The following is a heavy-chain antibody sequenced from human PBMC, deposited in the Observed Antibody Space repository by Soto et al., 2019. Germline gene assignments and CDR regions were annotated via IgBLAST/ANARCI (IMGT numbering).Heavy chain of an antibody. CDR2: IDPSDSYT. D-gene: IGHD2-2*01. Sequence: YNFTSYWIYWVRQMPGKGLEWMGRIDPSDSYTNYSPSFQGHVTISADKAINTAYLQWSSLKASDTAMYYCARRKYCSTSSCYADYYYGMDVWGQGTTVTVSS. CDR1: YNFTSYW. V-gene: IGHV5-10-1*01. CDR3: ARRKYCSTSSCYADYYYGMDV. J-gene: IGHJ6*02.